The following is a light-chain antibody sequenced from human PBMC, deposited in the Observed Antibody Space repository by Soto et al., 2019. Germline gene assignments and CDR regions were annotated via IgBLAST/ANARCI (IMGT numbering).Light chain of an antibody. CDR3: QQHFMSPRT. Sequence: EMVLTQSPGTLSLSPGERASFSCRASQSVGSDYLGWYQHKPGQSPRLLMRTASRRATGIPDRFSGSGSGTDFTLTINTLDPEDSAVYYCQQHFMSPRTVGQGTKVDSK. CDR2: TAS. V-gene: IGKV3-20*01. CDR1: QSVGSDY. J-gene: IGKJ2*01.